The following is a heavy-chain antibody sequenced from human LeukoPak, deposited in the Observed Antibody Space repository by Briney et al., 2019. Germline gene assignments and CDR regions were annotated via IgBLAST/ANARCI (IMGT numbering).Heavy chain of an antibody. CDR3: AKALLPGGGRSLYFDY. Sequence: PGRSLRLSCAASGFTLNSYGMHWVRQAPGKGLEWVAVISYDGSKKYYADSVKGRFTISRDNSKNTLYLQMNSLRAEDTAVYYCAKALLPGGGRSLYFDYWGQGTLVTVSS. D-gene: IGHD3-16*01. V-gene: IGHV3-30*18. CDR2: ISYDGSKK. J-gene: IGHJ4*02. CDR1: GFTLNSYG.